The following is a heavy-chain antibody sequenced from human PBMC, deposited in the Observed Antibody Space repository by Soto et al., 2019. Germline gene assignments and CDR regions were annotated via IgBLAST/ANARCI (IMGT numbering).Heavy chain of an antibody. CDR1: GGSISSSSYY. D-gene: IGHD6-19*01. CDR2: IYYSGST. Sequence: SETLSLTWTVSGGSISSSSYYWGWIRQPPGKGLEWIGSIYYSGSTYYNPSLKSRVTISVDTSKNQFSLKLSSVTAADTAVYYCARQTGGPAAVAGYYFDYWGQGTLVTGSS. CDR3: ARQTGGPAAVAGYYFDY. J-gene: IGHJ4*02. V-gene: IGHV4-39*01.